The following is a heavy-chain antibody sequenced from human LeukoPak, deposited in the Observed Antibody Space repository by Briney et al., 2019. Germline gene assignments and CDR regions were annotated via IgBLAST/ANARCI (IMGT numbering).Heavy chain of an antibody. CDR1: GYTFTSYG. J-gene: IGHJ5*02. CDR2: ISAYNGNT. CDR3: ARDAYYYGSGSNDP. V-gene: IGHV1-18*01. Sequence: GASVKVSCKASGYTFTSYGISWVRQAPGQGLEWMGWISAYNGNTNYAQKPQGRVTMTTDTSTSTAYMELRSLRSDDTAVYYCARDAYYYGSGSNDPWGQGTLVTVSS. D-gene: IGHD3-10*01.